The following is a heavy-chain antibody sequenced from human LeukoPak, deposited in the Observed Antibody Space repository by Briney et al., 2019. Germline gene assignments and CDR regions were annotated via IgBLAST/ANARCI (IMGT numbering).Heavy chain of an antibody. Sequence: GGSLRLSCAASGFSFFNYGMSWVRQAPGKGLQWVSAISGSGGNTYYADSVKGRFTISRDNAKNSLYLQMNSLRAEDTAVYYCAELGITMIGGVWGKGTTVTISS. CDR1: GFSFFNYG. J-gene: IGHJ6*04. CDR3: AELGITMIGGV. D-gene: IGHD3-10*02. CDR2: ISGSGGNT. V-gene: IGHV3-23*01.